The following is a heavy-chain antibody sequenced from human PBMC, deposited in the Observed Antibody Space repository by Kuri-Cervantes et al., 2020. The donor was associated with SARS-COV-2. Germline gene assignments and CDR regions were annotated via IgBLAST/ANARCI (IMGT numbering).Heavy chain of an antibody. Sequence: GESLKISCAASGFTVSSKYMSWVRQAPGKGLEWVSVIYSGANTAYADSVKGRFTISRDNAKNSLYLQMNSLRAEDTAVYYCTRHDFWSAYYFDYWGQGTLVTVSS. CDR3: TRHDFWSAYYFDY. D-gene: IGHD3-3*01. CDR1: GFTVSSKY. V-gene: IGHV3-66*04. CDR2: IYSGANT. J-gene: IGHJ4*02.